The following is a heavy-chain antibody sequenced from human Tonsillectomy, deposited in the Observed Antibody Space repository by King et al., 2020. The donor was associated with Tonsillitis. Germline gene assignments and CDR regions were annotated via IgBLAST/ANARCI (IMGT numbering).Heavy chain of an antibody. V-gene: IGHV5-51*03. CDR3: ARLLTIIQTARRGWVDP. CDR2: IYPGDSDI. D-gene: IGHD3-3*01. Sequence: QLVQSGAEVKKPGESLKISCKASEDSFSSNWIAWVRQMPGRGLEWMGIIYPGDSDIRYNPSFQGQVTISADKSISTAYLQWSSLKASDTAMYYCARLLTIIQTARRGWVDPWGKGTLATVSS. J-gene: IGHJ5*02. CDR1: EDSFSSNW.